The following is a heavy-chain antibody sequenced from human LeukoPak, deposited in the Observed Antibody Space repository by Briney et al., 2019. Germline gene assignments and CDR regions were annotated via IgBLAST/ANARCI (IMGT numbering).Heavy chain of an antibody. CDR3: ARDDSSSWYRNYGMDV. Sequence: PSEPLSLTCAVYGGSFRGYYWSWIRQPPPKGLEWIGEINHCGSTNYNPSLKSRVTISVDTSKNQCSLKRNSVTAADTAVYYCARDDSSSWYRNYGMDVWGQGTTVTVSS. V-gene: IGHV4-34*01. CDR1: GGSFRGYY. J-gene: IGHJ6*02. D-gene: IGHD6-13*01. CDR2: INHCGST.